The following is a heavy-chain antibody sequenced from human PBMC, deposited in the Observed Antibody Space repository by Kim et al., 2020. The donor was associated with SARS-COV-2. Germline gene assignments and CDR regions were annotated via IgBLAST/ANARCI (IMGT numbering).Heavy chain of an antibody. V-gene: IGHV4-39*01. CDR1: GGSISSSSYY. J-gene: IGHJ4*02. CDR2: IYYSGST. D-gene: IGHD2-21*02. CDR3: ARLVVVTAIQIFDY. Sequence: SETLSLTCTVSGGSISSSSYYWGWIRQPPGKGLEWIGSIYYSGSTYYNPSLKSRVTISVDTSKNQFSLKLSSVTAADTAVYYCARLVVVTAIQIFDYWGQGTLVTVSS.